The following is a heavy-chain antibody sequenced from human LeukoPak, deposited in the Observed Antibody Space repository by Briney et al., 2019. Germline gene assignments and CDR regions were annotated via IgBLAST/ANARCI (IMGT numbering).Heavy chain of an antibody. CDR2: ISGSGGST. J-gene: IGHJ6*02. CDR3: AKVLWDSSGYHYYYGMDV. D-gene: IGHD3-22*01. V-gene: IGHV3-23*01. Sequence: GGSLRLSCAASGFTFSSYAMSWGRQAPGKGLEWVSAISGSGGSTYYADSVKGRFTISRDNSKNTLYLQMNSLRAEDTAVYYCAKVLWDSSGYHYYYGMDVWGQGTTVTVSS. CDR1: GFTFSSYA.